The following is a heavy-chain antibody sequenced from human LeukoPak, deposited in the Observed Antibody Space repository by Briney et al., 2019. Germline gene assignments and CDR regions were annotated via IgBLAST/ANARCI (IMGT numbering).Heavy chain of an antibody. CDR2: IYYSGST. CDR1: GGSISSYY. CDR3: ARLHRGEEAFDI. Sequence: SETLSLTCTVSGGSISSYYWSWIRQSPGKGLEWIGYIYYSGSTNYNPSLKSRVTISVDTSKNQFSLKLSSVTTADTAVYYCARLHRGEEAFDIWGQGTMVTVSS. J-gene: IGHJ3*02. V-gene: IGHV4-59*01.